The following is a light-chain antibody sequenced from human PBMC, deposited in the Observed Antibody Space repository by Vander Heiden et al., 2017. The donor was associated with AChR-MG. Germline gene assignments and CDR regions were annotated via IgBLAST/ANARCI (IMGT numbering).Light chain of an antibody. J-gene: IGKJ4*01. CDR2: GAS. Sequence: EVVLPQSPGTLSLSPGERATLSCKASQRVNDTHLAWYQPKRGQTPRLLIHGASSRATGIPDRFSGSGSGTDFTLTISRLEPEDFAVYYCQQDGASPLTFGGGTRVEI. CDR1: QRVNDTH. V-gene: IGKV3-20*01. CDR3: QQDGASPLT.